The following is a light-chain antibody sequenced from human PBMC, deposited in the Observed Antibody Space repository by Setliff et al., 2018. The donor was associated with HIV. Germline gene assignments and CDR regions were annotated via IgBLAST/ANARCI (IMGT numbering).Light chain of an antibody. Sequence: EIVMAQSPATLSVSPGERATLSCRASQTISTNLAWYQERPGQAPRLLISGASARATGIPARFSGSGSGTDFTLTINSLQSEDFAVYYCQQYNKWPPTFGPGTKVDIK. J-gene: IGKJ3*01. V-gene: IGKV3-15*01. CDR1: QTISTN. CDR2: GAS. CDR3: QQYNKWPPT.